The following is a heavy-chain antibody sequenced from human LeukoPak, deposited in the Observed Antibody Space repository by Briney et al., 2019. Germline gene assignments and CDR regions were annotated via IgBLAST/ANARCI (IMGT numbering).Heavy chain of an antibody. Sequence: GGSLRLSCAASGFIFTDHWMSWVRQAPGKGLEWVANIKEDESAKFYADSVRGRFTIPRDNAKNSLYLQMNNLRVEDTAVYYCARAVDVADYWGRGTLVIVSS. CDR2: IKEDESAK. V-gene: IGHV3-7*01. D-gene: IGHD3-16*01. CDR3: ARAVDVADY. CDR1: GFIFTDHW. J-gene: IGHJ4*02.